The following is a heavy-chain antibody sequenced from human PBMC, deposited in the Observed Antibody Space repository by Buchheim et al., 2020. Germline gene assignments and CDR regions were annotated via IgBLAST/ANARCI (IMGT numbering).Heavy chain of an antibody. Sequence: EVQLLESGGGLVQPGGSLRLSCAASGFTFSSYAMSWVRQAPGKGLEWVSAISGSGGSTYYADSVKGRFTISRDNSKKTLYLQMNSLRAEDTAVYYCASPMVRGVIDYYYYGMDVWGQGTT. CDR3: ASPMVRGVIDYYYYGMDV. J-gene: IGHJ6*02. V-gene: IGHV3-23*01. CDR2: ISGSGGST. CDR1: GFTFSSYA. D-gene: IGHD3-10*01.